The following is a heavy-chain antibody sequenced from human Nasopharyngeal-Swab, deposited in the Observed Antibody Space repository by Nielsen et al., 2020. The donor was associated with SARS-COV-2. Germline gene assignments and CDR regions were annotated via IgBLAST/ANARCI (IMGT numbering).Heavy chain of an antibody. CDR1: GFTFSNYG. J-gene: IGHJ5*02. V-gene: IGHV3-33*01. Sequence: GESLKISCAASGFTFSNYGMHWVRQAPGKGLEWVALIWYDGSNKNYADSVKGRFVVSRDNSKNTLYLQMNSLRAEDTALYHCARPLSRDSTWTTEANWFDPWGQGTLVTVSS. CDR2: IWYDGSNK. D-gene: IGHD6-13*01. CDR3: ARPLSRDSTWTTEANWFDP.